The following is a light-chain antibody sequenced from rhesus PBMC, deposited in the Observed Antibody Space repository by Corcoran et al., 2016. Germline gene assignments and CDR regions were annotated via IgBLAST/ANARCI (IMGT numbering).Light chain of an antibody. CDR2: EES. CDR1: QGISND. V-gene: IGKV1-21*01. Sequence: DIQMTQSPSSLSASVGDRVTITCRASQGISNDLAWYQQKPGETPKLLIYEESSLQSGIPSRFSGSGAGTDFTLTISSLQPEDFATYYCQHYYSAPPWTFGQGTKVEVK. J-gene: IGKJ1*01. CDR3: QHYYSAPPWT.